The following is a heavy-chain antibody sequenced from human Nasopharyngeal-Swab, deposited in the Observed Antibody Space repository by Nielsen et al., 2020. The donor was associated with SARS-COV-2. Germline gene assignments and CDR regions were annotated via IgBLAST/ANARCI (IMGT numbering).Heavy chain of an antibody. D-gene: IGHD6-13*01. J-gene: IGHJ6*03. CDR2: IGTAGDT. V-gene: IGHV3-13*01. Sequence: GESLKISCAASGFTFSSYDMHWVRQATGKGLDWVSAIGTAGDTYYPGSVKGRFTISRENAKNSLYLQMNSLRAGDTAVYYCARAAAAGYYYYMDVWGKGTTVTVSS. CDR3: ARAAAAGYYYYMDV. CDR1: GFTFSSYD.